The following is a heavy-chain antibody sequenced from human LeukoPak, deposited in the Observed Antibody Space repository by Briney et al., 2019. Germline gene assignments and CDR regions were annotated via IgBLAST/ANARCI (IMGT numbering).Heavy chain of an antibody. D-gene: IGHD1-26*01. CDR1: GFTFSFYA. Sequence: GGSLRVSCAASGFTFSFYAMSWVRQAPGKGLEWVAGITSSGNTTYYADPVKGRFTISRDNSRNILCLQMNSLRAEDTAIYYCAKDFGGSDYDWYFDLWGRGTVVTVSS. CDR2: ITSSGNTT. J-gene: IGHJ2*01. CDR3: AKDFGGSDYDWYFDL. V-gene: IGHV3-23*01.